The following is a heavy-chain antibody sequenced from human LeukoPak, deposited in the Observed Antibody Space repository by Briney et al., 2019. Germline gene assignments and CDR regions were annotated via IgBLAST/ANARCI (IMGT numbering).Heavy chain of an antibody. Sequence: PSETLSLTCTVSGGSISSRSYYWGWIRQPPGTGLEWIGSIYYSGSTYYNPSLKSRVIISVDTSKNQFSLKLSSVTAADTAVYYCASQSSGYYQRFDPWGQGTLVTVSS. V-gene: IGHV4-39*01. CDR3: ASQSSGYYQRFDP. J-gene: IGHJ5*02. D-gene: IGHD3-22*01. CDR2: IYYSGST. CDR1: GGSISSRSYY.